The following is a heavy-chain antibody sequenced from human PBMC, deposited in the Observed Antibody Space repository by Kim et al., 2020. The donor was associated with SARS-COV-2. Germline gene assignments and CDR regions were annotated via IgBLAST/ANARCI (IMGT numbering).Heavy chain of an antibody. Sequence: SETLSLTCTVSGYSISSGYYWGWIRQPPGKGLEWIGSIYHSGSTYYNPSLKSRVTISVDTSKNQFSLKLSSVTAADTAVYYCARGGRYCSGGSCRRGNFDYWGQGTLVTVSS. CDR3: ARGGRYCSGGSCRRGNFDY. D-gene: IGHD2-15*01. V-gene: IGHV4-38-2*02. CDR2: IYHSGST. J-gene: IGHJ4*02. CDR1: GYSISSGYY.